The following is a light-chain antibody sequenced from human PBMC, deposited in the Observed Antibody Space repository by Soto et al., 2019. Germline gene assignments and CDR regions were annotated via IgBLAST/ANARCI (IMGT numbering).Light chain of an antibody. J-gene: IGLJ3*02. CDR3: SSYAGSNNLV. CDR2: EVS. V-gene: IGLV2-8*01. CDR1: SSDVGGYNY. Sequence: QSALTQPPSASGSPGQSVTISCTGTSSDVGGYNYVSWYQQHPGKAPKLMIYEVSKRPSGVPDRFSGSKSGNTASLTVSRLQDEDEADYYCSSYAGSNNLVFGGGTKVTVL.